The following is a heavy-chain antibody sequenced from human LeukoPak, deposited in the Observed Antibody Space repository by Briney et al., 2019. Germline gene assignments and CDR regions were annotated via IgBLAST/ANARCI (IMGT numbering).Heavy chain of an antibody. CDR1: GFTLSSYS. J-gene: IGHJ4*02. CDR3: ARVGYRGTYTDFDY. V-gene: IGHV3-21*01. Sequence: PGGALRLSCAASGFTLSSYSMSWVRPAPGKGLEWVSSISSSSSYIYYADSVKGRFTISRDNAKNSLYLQMNSLRVEDTAVYYCARVGYRGTYTDFDYWGQGTLVTVSS. CDR2: ISSSSSYI. D-gene: IGHD1-26*01.